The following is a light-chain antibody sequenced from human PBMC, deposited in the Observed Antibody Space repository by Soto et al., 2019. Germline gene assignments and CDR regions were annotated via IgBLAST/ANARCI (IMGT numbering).Light chain of an antibody. J-gene: IGLJ1*01. Sequence: QSALTQPASVSGSPGQSITISCTGTSSDVGSYNLVSWYQQHPGKAPKLMIYDVSQWPSGVSNRFSGSKSGYTASLTISGLQAEDEADYYCCSYARSTWGYVFGTGTQLTVL. CDR1: SSDVGSYNL. V-gene: IGLV2-23*02. CDR2: DVS. CDR3: CSYARSTWGYV.